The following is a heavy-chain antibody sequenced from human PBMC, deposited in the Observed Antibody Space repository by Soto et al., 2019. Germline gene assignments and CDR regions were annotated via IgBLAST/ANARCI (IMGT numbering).Heavy chain of an antibody. V-gene: IGHV4-30-4*01. J-gene: IGHJ4*02. D-gene: IGHD3-3*01. Sequence: SETLSLTCTVSGGSISSGDYYWSWIRQPPGKGLEWIGYIYYSGSTYYNPSLKSRVTISVDTSKNQFSLKLSSVTAADTAVYYCAREGTNKYFWSGYSHFDYWGQGTLVTVSS. CDR2: IYYSGST. CDR1: GGSISSGDYY. CDR3: AREGTNKYFWSGYSHFDY.